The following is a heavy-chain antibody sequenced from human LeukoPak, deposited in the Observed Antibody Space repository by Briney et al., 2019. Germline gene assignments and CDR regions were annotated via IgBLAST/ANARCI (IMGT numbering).Heavy chain of an antibody. V-gene: IGHV3-20*04. CDR3: ATRYCSGGSCYQHDY. CDR1: GCTFDYYG. CDR2: INCNCGST. D-gene: IGHD2-15*01. J-gene: IGHJ4*02. Sequence: PSESLSLTCAASGCTFDYYGMSWVRQPPPKGLAWVSGINCNCGSTGYADPVKGRFTISRDNAKNSLYLQMNSLRAEDTALYYCATRYCSGGSCYQHDYWGQGTLVNVSS.